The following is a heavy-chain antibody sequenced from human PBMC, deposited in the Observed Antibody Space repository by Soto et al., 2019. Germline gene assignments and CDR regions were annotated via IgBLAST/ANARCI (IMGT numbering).Heavy chain of an antibody. Sequence: EASVKVSCKASGYTFTSYDINWVRQATGQGLEWMGWMNPNSGNTGYAQKFQGRVTMTRNTSISTAYMELNSLRAEDTAIYYCTKDSHWAIISPSHDYWGQGTLVTVSS. CDR1: GYTFTSYD. J-gene: IGHJ4*02. CDR3: TKDSHWAIISPSHDY. CDR2: MNPNSGNT. D-gene: IGHD2-2*01. V-gene: IGHV1-8*01.